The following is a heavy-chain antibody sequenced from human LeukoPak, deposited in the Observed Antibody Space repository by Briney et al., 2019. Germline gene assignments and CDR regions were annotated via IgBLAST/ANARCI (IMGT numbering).Heavy chain of an antibody. CDR2: IYYSGST. CDR3: ARVVAGHDY. V-gene: IGHV4-61*01. Sequence: SETLSLTCTVSGGSVSSGSYYWSWIRQPPGKGLEWIGYIYYSGSTSYNPSLKSRVTISVDTSKNQFSLKLSSVTAADTAVYYCARVVAGHDYWGQGTLVTVSS. D-gene: IGHD6-19*01. CDR1: GGSVSSGSYY. J-gene: IGHJ4*02.